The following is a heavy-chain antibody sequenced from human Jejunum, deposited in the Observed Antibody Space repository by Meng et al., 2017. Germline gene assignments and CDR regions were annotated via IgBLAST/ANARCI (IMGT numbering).Heavy chain of an antibody. Sequence: QGQLVQSGAEVKKPGASGKVSCKASGYTFINNALHWMRQAPGQSLEWVGWINAGIGDTKYSQNLQGRVTITRDTSASTTYMELRSLKSEDTATYYCARDRGATYSFDYWGQGTLVTVSS. D-gene: IGHD1-26*01. CDR3: ARDRGATYSFDY. J-gene: IGHJ4*02. V-gene: IGHV1-3*01. CDR2: INAGIGDT. CDR1: GYTFINNA.